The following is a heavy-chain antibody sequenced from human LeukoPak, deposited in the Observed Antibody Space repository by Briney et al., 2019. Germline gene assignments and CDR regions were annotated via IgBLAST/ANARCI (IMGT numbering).Heavy chain of an antibody. V-gene: IGHV4-34*01. D-gene: IGHD6-13*01. CDR2: INHLGST. Sequence: SSETLSLTCAVYGGSFSGYYWSWIRQPPEKGLEWIGEINHLGSTNYNPSLKTRVTISVDTSKNQFSLKLSSVTAADTAVYFCARAYSSSWYFNWFDPWGQGTLVTVSS. J-gene: IGHJ5*02. CDR3: ARAYSSSWYFNWFDP. CDR1: GGSFSGYY.